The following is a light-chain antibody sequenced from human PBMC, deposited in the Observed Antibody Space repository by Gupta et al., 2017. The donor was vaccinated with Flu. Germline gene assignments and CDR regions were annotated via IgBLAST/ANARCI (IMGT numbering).Light chain of an antibody. Sequence: AIQMTQSPSSLSASVGDGVTITCRASQDIRNTLGWYQQKPGKAPKLLMYNVSTLQSGVPSRFSGSGSGTDFTLTISSLQPEDLATYYCLHDDNYPLTFGGGTKVEIK. J-gene: IGKJ4*01. V-gene: IGKV1-6*01. CDR2: NVS. CDR1: QDIRNT. CDR3: LHDDNYPLT.